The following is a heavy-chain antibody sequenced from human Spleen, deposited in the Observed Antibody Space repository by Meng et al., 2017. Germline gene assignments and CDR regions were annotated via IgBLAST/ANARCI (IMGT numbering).Heavy chain of an antibody. CDR3: ARQDAGTRSSPDY. D-gene: IGHD2-2*01. CDR2: ISYDGSNK. CDR1: GFTFSSYA. V-gene: IGHV3-30*04. J-gene: IGHJ4*02. Sequence: GESLKISCAASGFTFSSYAMHWVRQAPGKGLEWVAVISYDGSNKYYADSVKGRFTISRDNSKNTLYLQMNNLRAEDTAVYYCARQDAGTRSSPDYWGQGTLVTVSS.